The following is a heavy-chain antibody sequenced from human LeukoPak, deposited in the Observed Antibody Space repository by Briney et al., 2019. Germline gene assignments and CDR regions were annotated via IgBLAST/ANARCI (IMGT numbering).Heavy chain of an antibody. CDR3: ARTRSGSYYSILGYYFDY. Sequence: SSETLSLTCTVSGVSIGSYFWSWIRQPPGKGLEWIGYIDNRGSTNYNPSLKSRVTISVDTSKNQFSLKLNSVTAADTAVYYCARTRSGSYYSILGYYFDYWGQGTLVTVSS. CDR1: GVSIGSYF. J-gene: IGHJ4*02. V-gene: IGHV4-59*08. CDR2: IDNRGST. D-gene: IGHD1-26*01.